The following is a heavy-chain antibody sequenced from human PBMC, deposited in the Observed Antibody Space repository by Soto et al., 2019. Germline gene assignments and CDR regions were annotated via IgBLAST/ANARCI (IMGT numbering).Heavy chain of an antibody. CDR3: AAGGGLPRYY. CDR2: IYHSGST. V-gene: IGHV4-30-2*01. J-gene: IGHJ4*02. D-gene: IGHD5-12*01. Sequence: SETLSLTCAVSGGSISRGGYSWCWIRQPPGKGLEWIGYIYHSGSTYYNPSLKSRVTISVDRSKNQFSLKLSSVTAADTAVYYCAAGGGLPRYYWGQGTLVTVSS. CDR1: GGSISRGGYS.